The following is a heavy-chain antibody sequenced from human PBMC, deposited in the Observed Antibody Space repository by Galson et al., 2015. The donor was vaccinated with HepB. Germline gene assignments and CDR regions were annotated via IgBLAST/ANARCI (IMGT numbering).Heavy chain of an antibody. V-gene: IGHV3-9*01. Sequence: SLRLSCAASGFTFDDYAMHWVRQAPGKGLEWVSGISWNSGSIGYADSVKGRFTISRDNAKNSLYLQMNSLRAEDTALYYCAKGSTYYDILTGENRLDYWGQGTLVTVSS. J-gene: IGHJ4*02. CDR3: AKGSTYYDILTGENRLDY. CDR1: GFTFDDYA. CDR2: ISWNSGSI. D-gene: IGHD3-9*01.